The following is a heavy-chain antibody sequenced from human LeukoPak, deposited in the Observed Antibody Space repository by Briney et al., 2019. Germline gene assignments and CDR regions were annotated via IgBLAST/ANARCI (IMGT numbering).Heavy chain of an antibody. J-gene: IGHJ4*02. D-gene: IGHD1-26*01. CDR1: GYTFTGYF. Sequence: ASVKVSCKASGYTFTGYFMHWVRQAPGQGLEWMGCINPNNGDTKYAQKFQGRVTMTRDTSINTAYMELSRLSSDDTAVYYCASSWSGSPGTVDYWGQGTLVTVSS. V-gene: IGHV1-2*02. CDR3: ASSWSGSPGTVDY. CDR2: INPNNGDT.